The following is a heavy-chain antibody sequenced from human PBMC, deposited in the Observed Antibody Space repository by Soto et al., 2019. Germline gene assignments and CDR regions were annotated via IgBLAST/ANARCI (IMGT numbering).Heavy chain of an antibody. J-gene: IGHJ4*02. CDR1: GGSISSGDYS. D-gene: IGHD3-9*01. Sequence: PSETLSLTCAVSGGSISSGDYSCSWIRQPPGKGLEWIGYIYHSGSTYYNPSLKSRVTISVDRSKNQFSLKLSSVTAADTAIYYCARRRRDILTGSPGTLDYWGQGTLVTVSS. CDR3: ARRRRDILTGSPGTLDY. CDR2: IYHSGST. V-gene: IGHV4-30-2*01.